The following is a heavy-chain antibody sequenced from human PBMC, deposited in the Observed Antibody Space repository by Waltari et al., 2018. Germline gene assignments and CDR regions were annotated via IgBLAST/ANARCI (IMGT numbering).Heavy chain of an antibody. CDR2: IIPIFGTA. D-gene: IGHD3-3*01. V-gene: IGHV1-69*13. CDR3: ASSPNYDFWSWLIDY. CDR1: GGTFSSYA. Sequence: QVQLVQSGAEVKKPGASVKGSCKDSGGTFSSYAIRWVRQAPGQGLEWMGRIIPIFGTANYAQKFQGRVTITADKSTSTAYMELSSLRSEDTAVYYCASSPNYDFWSWLIDYWGQGTLVTVSS. J-gene: IGHJ4*02.